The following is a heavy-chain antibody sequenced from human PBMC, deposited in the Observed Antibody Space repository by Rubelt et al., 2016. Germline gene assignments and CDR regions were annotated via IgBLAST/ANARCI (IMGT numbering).Heavy chain of an antibody. J-gene: IGHJ4*02. CDR2: INVTYYT. D-gene: IGHD1-7*01. CDR3: ARAGNRNYAYD. V-gene: IGHV3-21*05. Sequence: ASGFTFSSYSMNWVRQAPGKGLEWVSYINVTYYTKYADSVKGRLTISRDNAKNTLLLQMDSPGDEDSGVYYCARAGNRNYAYDWGRGTPVTVSS. CDR1: GFTFSSYS.